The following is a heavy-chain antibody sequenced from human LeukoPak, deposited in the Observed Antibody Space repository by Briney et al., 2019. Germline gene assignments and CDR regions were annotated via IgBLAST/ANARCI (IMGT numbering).Heavy chain of an antibody. CDR2: ISSSSSTI. V-gene: IGHV3-48*01. D-gene: IGHD3-9*01. J-gene: IGHJ6*03. CDR3: AREYDILTGYPYYYYMDV. Sequence: GGSLRLSCAASGFTFSSYSMNWVRQAPGKGLEWVSYISSSSSTIYYADSVKGRFTISRDNAKNSLYLQMNSLRAEDTAVYYCAREYDILTGYPYYYYMDVWGKGTTVTVSS. CDR1: GFTFSSYS.